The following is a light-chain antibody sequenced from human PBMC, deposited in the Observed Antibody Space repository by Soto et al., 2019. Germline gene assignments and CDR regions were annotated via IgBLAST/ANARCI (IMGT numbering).Light chain of an antibody. V-gene: IGLV1-47*01. Sequence: QSVLTQPPSASGTPGQRVTISCSGSSSNIGSNYVYWYQQLPGTAPKLLIYRNNQRPSGVPDRFSGSKSGTSASLAISGLRSEEGFDYSGGEWETGEGGPFFGGGTKLPVL. CDR3: GEWETGEGGPF. J-gene: IGLJ2*01. CDR2: RNN. CDR1: SSNIGSNY.